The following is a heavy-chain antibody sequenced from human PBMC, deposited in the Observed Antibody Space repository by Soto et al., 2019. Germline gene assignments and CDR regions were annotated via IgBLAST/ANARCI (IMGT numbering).Heavy chain of an antibody. V-gene: IGHV3-30*04. CDR1: GFTFSSYA. CDR3: ASTWSGYYYFDS. Sequence: QVQLVESGGGVVQPGRSLRLSCAASGFTFSSYAMHWVRQAPGKGLEWVAVISYDGSNRYYGDSVKGRFTISRDNSKNTVYLQMNSLRVEDTAVYYCASTWSGYYYFDSWGQGTLVTVSS. D-gene: IGHD3-3*01. J-gene: IGHJ4*02. CDR2: ISYDGSNR.